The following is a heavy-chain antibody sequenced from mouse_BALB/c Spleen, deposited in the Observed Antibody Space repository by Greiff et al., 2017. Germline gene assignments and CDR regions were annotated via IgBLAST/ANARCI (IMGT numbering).Heavy chain of an antibody. Sequence: QVQLQQPGAELVMPGASVKMSCKASGYTFTDYWMHWVKQRPGQGLEWIGAIDTSDSYTSYNQKFKGKATLTVDESSSTAYMQLSSLTSEDSAVYYCARSMITTGDLYWYFDVWGAGTTVTVTS. V-gene: IGHV1-69*01. CDR2: IDTSDSYT. CDR1: GYTFTDYW. D-gene: IGHD2-4*01. J-gene: IGHJ1*01. CDR3: ARSMITTGDLYWYFDV.